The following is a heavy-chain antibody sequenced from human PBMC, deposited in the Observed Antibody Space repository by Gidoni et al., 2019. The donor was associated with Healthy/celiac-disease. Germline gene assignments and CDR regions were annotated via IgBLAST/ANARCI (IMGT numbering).Heavy chain of an antibody. CDR3: ARNRNPNYYYYGMDV. Sequence: QVQLVQSGAEVKKPGASVKVSCKASGYTFTGYYMHWVRQAPGQGLEWMGWINPNSGGTNYAQKFQGRVTMTRDTSISTAYMELSRLRSDDTAVYYCARNRNPNYYYYGMDVWGQGTTVTVSS. J-gene: IGHJ6*02. V-gene: IGHV1-2*02. CDR2: INPNSGGT. CDR1: GYTFTGYY.